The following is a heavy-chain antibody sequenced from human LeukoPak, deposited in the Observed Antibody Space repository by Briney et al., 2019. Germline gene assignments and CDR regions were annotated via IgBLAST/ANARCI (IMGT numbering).Heavy chain of an antibody. CDR1: GFTVSSNY. V-gene: IGHV3-53*01. J-gene: IGHJ4*02. CDR2: IYSGGST. Sequence: GGSLRLSCAASGFTVSSNYMSWVRQAPGKGLEGVSVIYSGGSTYYADSVKGRFTISRDNSKNTLYLQMNSLRAEDTAVYYCARVLLGYYGSGSFDYWGQGTLVTVSS. CDR3: ARVLLGYYGSGSFDY. D-gene: IGHD3-10*01.